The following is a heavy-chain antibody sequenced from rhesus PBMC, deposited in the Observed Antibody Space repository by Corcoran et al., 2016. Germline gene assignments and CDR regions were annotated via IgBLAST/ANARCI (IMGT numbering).Heavy chain of an antibody. CDR2: ISGSSGST. D-gene: IGHD1-44*02. J-gene: IGHJ4*01. CDR3: ARDHSGSFDY. Sequence: QVQLQESGPGLVKPSETLSLTCAVSGGSISSSNWWSWIRQPPGKGLEWIGYISGSSGSTYYNPSLKSRVTISTDTSKNQFSLKLSSVTAADTAVYYCARDHSGSFDYWGQGVLVTVSS. V-gene: IGHV4-65*01. CDR1: GGSISSSNW.